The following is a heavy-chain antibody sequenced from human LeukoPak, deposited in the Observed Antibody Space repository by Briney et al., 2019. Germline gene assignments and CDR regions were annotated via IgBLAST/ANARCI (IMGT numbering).Heavy chain of an antibody. CDR3: ARVARFWHYMDV. Sequence: SETLSLTCAVYGRSFSGYYWSWIRQPPGKGLEWIGEINHSGSTNYNPSLKSRVTISVDTSKNQFSLKLSSVTAADTAVYYCARVARFWHYMDVWGKGTTVTVSS. J-gene: IGHJ6*03. D-gene: IGHD3-3*01. V-gene: IGHV4-34*01. CDR1: GRSFSGYY. CDR2: INHSGST.